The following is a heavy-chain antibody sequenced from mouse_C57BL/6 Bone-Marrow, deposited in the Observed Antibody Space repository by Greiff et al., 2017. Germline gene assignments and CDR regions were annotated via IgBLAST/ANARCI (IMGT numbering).Heavy chain of an antibody. CDR1: GYTFTSYW. V-gene: IGHV1-69*01. CDR2: IDPSDSYT. J-gene: IGHJ4*01. CDR3: GGGGYYAMDY. Sequence: QVQLQQPGAELVMPGASVKLSCKASGYTFTSYWMHWVKQRPGRGLEWIGEIDPSDSYTNYNQKFKGKSTLTVDKSSSTAYMQLSILTSEDSSVYYCGGGGYYAMDYWGQGTSVTVSS.